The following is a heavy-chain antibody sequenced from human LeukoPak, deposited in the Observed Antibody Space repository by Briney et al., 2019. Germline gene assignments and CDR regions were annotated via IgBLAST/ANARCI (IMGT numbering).Heavy chain of an antibody. Sequence: SETLSLTCTVSGGSISSSSYYWGWIRQPPGKGLEWIGSIYYSGSTYYNPSLKSRVTISVDKSKNQFSLKLSSVTAADTAVYYCAGAYCGGDCYSGRAFDIWGQGTMVTVSS. CDR1: GGSISSSSYY. J-gene: IGHJ3*02. V-gene: IGHV4-39*07. D-gene: IGHD2-21*02. CDR3: AGAYCGGDCYSGRAFDI. CDR2: IYYSGST.